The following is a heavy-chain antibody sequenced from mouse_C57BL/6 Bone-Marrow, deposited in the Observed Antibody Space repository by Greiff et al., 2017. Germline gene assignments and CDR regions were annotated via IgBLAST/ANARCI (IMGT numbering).Heavy chain of an antibody. CDR1: GYTFTSYW. CDR2: IDPSDSYT. D-gene: IGHD3-3*01. J-gene: IGHJ1*03. V-gene: IGHV1-50*01. CDR3: ARMKGLGYWYCYV. Sequence: VQLQQPGAELVKPGASVKLSCKASGYTFTSYWMQWVKQRPGQGLEWIGEIDPSDSYTNYNQKFKGKATLTVDTSSSTAYMQLSSLTSADSAVYNCARMKGLGYWYCYVWGTGSTGTVSS.